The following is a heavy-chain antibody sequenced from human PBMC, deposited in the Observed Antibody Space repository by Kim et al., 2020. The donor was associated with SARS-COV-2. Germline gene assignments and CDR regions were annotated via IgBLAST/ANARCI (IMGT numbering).Heavy chain of an antibody. J-gene: IGHJ4*02. CDR2: IYYTGNT. CDR3: SRLFRGTYDFDY. CDR1: GGSISSSSYY. D-gene: IGHD1-26*01. Sequence: SETLSLTCTVSGGSISSSSYYWAWIRQPPGKGLEWIGNIYYTGNTYYNPSLKSRVTISIDTSKNQFSLNLSSVTAADTSFYYFSRLFRGTYDFDYWGQGT. V-gene: IGHV4-39*01.